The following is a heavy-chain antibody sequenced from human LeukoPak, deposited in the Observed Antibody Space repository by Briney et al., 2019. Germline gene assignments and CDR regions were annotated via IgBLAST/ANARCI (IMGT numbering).Heavy chain of an antibody. CDR3: ARGLGSSSGYPLDY. Sequence: PSETLSLTCAVYGGSFSGYYWGWIRQPPGKGLEWIGEINHSGSTNYNPSLKSRVTISVDTSKNQFSLKLSSVTAADTAVYYCARGLGSSSGYPLDYWGQGTLVTVSS. D-gene: IGHD3-22*01. J-gene: IGHJ4*02. V-gene: IGHV4-34*01. CDR1: GGSFSGYY. CDR2: INHSGST.